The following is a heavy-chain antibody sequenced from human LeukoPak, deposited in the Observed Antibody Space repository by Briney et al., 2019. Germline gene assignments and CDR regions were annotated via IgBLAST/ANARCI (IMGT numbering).Heavy chain of an antibody. CDR3: AGVISPKRNGMDV. CDR2: IYSGGST. D-gene: IGHD3-16*02. J-gene: IGHJ6*02. V-gene: IGHV3-53*01. Sequence: GGSLRLSCAASGFTVSSNYMSWVRQAPGKGLEWVSVIYSGGSTYYADSVKGRFTISRDNSKNTLYLQMNSLRAEDTAVYYCAGVISPKRNGMDVWGQGTTVTVSS. CDR1: GFTVSSNY.